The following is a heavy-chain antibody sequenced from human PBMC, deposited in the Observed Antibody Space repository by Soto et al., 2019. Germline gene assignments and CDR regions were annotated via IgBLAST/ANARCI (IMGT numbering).Heavy chain of an antibody. CDR1: GGSFSGYY. D-gene: IGHD2-2*01. J-gene: IGHJ3*02. CDR3: ARGSNVVVPAPMGQSFDI. CDR2: INHSGST. Sequence: SETLSLTCAVYGGSFSGYYWSWIRQPPGKGLEWIGEINHSGSTNYNPSLKSRVTISVDTSKNQFSLKLSSVTAADTAVYYCARGSNVVVPAPMGQSFDIWGQGTMVTVSS. V-gene: IGHV4-34*01.